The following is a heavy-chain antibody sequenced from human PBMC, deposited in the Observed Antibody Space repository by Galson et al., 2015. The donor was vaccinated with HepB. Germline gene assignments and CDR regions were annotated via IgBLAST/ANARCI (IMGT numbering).Heavy chain of an antibody. CDR3: AKDEGGYSGYDPSLVY. CDR1: GFTFSSYA. Sequence: SLRLSCAASGFTFSSYAMSWVRQAPGKGLEWVSAISGSGGSTYYADSVKGRFTISRDNSKNTLYLQMNSLRAEDTAVYYCAKDEGGYSGYDPSLVYWGQGTLVTVSS. D-gene: IGHD5-12*01. V-gene: IGHV3-23*01. J-gene: IGHJ4*02. CDR2: ISGSGGST.